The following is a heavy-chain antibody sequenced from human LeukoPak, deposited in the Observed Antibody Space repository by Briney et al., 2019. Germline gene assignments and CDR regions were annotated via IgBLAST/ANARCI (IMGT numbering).Heavy chain of an antibody. D-gene: IGHD3/OR15-3a*01. Sequence: GGSLRLSCAASGFTFNDFAMTWVRQAPGKGLEWVSSIGDAGTYYADSVKGRFTISRDNSKNMLYLQLNSLRAGDTAMYYCAKNLGLFDVRGQGPMVTVSS. CDR3: AKNLGLFDV. CDR1: GFTFNDFA. CDR2: IGDAGT. J-gene: IGHJ3*01. V-gene: IGHV3-23*01.